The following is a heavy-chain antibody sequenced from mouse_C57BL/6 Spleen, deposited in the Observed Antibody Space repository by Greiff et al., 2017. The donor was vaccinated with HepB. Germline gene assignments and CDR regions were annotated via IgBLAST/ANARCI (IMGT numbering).Heavy chain of an antibody. CDR2: INPNNGGT. CDR3: ARSPTVVDY. Sequence: EVQLQQSGPELVKPGASVKISCKASGYTFTDYYMNWVKQSHGKSLEWIGDINPNNGGTSYNQKFKGKATLTVDKSSSTAYMELRSLTSEDSAVYYCARSPTVVDYWGQGTTLTVSS. CDR1: GYTFTDYY. V-gene: IGHV1-26*01. J-gene: IGHJ2*01. D-gene: IGHD1-1*01.